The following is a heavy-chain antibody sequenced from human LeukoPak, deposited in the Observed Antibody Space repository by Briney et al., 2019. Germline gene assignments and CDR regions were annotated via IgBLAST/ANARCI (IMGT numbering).Heavy chain of an antibody. J-gene: IGHJ6*03. CDR1: GFTFSSYA. Sequence: HSGGSLRLSCAAYGFTFSSYAMSWVRQEPGKGLEWLSAVSVSGGSTSYADSVKGRFTISRDNSKTTLYLQMNSLRAEDTAVYYCAKDRWNYEDVYYYYMHVWGKGTTVTVSS. CDR3: AKDRWNYEDVYYYYMHV. V-gene: IGHV3-23*01. D-gene: IGHD1-7*01. CDR2: VSVSGGST.